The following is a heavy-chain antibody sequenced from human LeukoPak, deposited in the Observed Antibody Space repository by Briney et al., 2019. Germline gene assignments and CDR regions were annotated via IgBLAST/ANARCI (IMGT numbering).Heavy chain of an antibody. CDR2: ISSSGSTV. J-gene: IGHJ4*02. V-gene: IGHV3-48*03. Sequence: PGGSLRLSCVASGFTFSSYELNWVRQAPGKGLEWVSHISSSGSTVYYADSVKGRFTISRDNAKNSLYLQMNSLRAEDTAVYYCARRYCSGTSCLLDYWGQGTLITVSS. CDR1: GFTFSSYE. D-gene: IGHD2-2*01. CDR3: ARRYCSGTSCLLDY.